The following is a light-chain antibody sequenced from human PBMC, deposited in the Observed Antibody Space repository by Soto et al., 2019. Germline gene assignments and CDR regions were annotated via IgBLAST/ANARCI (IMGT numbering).Light chain of an antibody. CDR2: GNR. Sequence: QSVLTQPPSVSGAPGQRVTISCTGSSSNLGAGYDVHWYQLLPGTAPKLLICGNRNRPSGVPDRFSGSKSGTSASLAITGLQAEDEADYYCQSYDNSLGVCYVFGTGTKVTVL. CDR3: QSYDNSLGVCYV. CDR1: SSNLGAGYD. V-gene: IGLV1-40*01. J-gene: IGLJ1*01.